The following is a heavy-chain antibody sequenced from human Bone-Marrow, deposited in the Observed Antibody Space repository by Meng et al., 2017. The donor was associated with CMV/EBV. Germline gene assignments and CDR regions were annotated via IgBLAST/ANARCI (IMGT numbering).Heavy chain of an antibody. J-gene: IGHJ4*02. V-gene: IGHV3-7*01. D-gene: IGHD3-22*01. CDR2: IKEDGSEK. Sequence: GESLKISCAPSGFTLSNYWMTWVRQAPGKGLEWVANIKEDGSEKYYVDSVKGRFTISRDNAKNSLYLQMNSLRAEDTAVYYCATYYYDSSGYYLTDKNDYWGQGTRVTVSS. CDR3: ATYYYDSSGYYLTDKNDY. CDR1: GFTLSNYW.